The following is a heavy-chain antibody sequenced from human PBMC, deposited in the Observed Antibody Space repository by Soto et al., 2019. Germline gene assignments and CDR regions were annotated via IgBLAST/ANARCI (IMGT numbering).Heavy chain of an antibody. Sequence: SVKVSCKASGYTFTYRYLHWVRQAPGQALEWMGWITPFNGNTNYAQKFQDRVTITRDRSMSTAYMELSSLRSEDTAMYYCARSMEDTATTGPWGQGTLVTVSS. CDR2: ITPFNGNT. CDR3: ARSMEDTATTGP. D-gene: IGHD5-18*01. CDR1: GYTFTYRY. V-gene: IGHV1-45*02. J-gene: IGHJ5*02.